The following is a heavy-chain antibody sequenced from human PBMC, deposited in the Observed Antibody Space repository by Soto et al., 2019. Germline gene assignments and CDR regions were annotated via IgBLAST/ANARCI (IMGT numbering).Heavy chain of an antibody. CDR2: IYYSGST. D-gene: IGHD3-3*01. J-gene: IGHJ6*02. V-gene: IGHV4-39*01. CDR1: GGSISSSSYY. Sequence: SETLSFTCTVSGGSISSSSYYWGWIRQPPGKGLEWIGSIYYSGSTYYNPSLKSRVTISVDTSKNQFSLKLSSVTAADTAVYYCASITIFGVVIFPRYYYYGMDVWGQGTTVTVSS. CDR3: ASITIFGVVIFPRYYYYGMDV.